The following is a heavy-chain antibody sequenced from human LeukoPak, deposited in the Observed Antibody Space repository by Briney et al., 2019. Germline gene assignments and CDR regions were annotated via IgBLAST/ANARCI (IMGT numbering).Heavy chain of an antibody. D-gene: IGHD3-9*01. CDR2: ISWNGNHI. CDR1: GFTFDDYA. Sequence: GGSLRLSCAVSGFTFDDYAMYWVRQAPGKGLELVSSISWNGNHIGYADSVKGRFIISRDSAHNSLYLQMNSLRVEDTALYYCGKGYFDSSEEIDHWGQGTLVTVSS. CDR3: GKGYFDSSEEIDH. V-gene: IGHV3-9*01. J-gene: IGHJ4*02.